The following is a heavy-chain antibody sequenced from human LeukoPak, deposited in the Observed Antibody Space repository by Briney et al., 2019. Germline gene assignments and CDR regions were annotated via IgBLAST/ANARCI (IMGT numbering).Heavy chain of an antibody. V-gene: IGHV5-51*01. D-gene: IGHD3-16*01. CDR1: GYSITSYW. Sequence: GESLKISCKSSGYSITSYWIGWVRQMPGKGLEWMGIIYPGDSDTRHSPSFQGQVTISADNSTAYLQWSSLKASDTAMYYCARGVGGKQFDFWGQGTLVTVSS. J-gene: IGHJ4*02. CDR3: ARGVGGKQFDF. CDR2: IYPGDSDT.